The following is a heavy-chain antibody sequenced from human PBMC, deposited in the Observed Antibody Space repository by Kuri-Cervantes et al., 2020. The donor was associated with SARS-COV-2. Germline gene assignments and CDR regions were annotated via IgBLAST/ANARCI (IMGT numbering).Heavy chain of an antibody. CDR1: GGSITSTNYY. Sequence: SDTLSLTCTVSGGSITSTNYYRGWIRQPPGKGLEWIGSINYSWRTYYHPSPNSRVTISVNTSKNQLSLKLSSVTAADTSVYYCARGGYAFDIWGQGTMVTVSS. CDR3: ARGGYAFDI. J-gene: IGHJ3*02. CDR2: INYSWRT. V-gene: IGHV4-39*01.